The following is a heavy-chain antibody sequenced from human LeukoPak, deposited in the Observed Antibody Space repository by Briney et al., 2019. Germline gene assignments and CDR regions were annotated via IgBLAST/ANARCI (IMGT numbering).Heavy chain of an antibody. CDR1: GFTFSSYG. CDR3: AKDPALNIVVVPAAIPDWYFDL. Sequence: RGALRLSCGASGFTFSSYGMPWVRQAPGKGLERVAVIWYDGSNKYYADSVKGRFTISRDNSKNTLYLQMNSQRAEDTAVYYCAKDPALNIVVVPAAIPDWYFDLWGRGTLVTVSS. D-gene: IGHD2-2*02. CDR2: IWYDGSNK. V-gene: IGHV3-33*06. J-gene: IGHJ2*01.